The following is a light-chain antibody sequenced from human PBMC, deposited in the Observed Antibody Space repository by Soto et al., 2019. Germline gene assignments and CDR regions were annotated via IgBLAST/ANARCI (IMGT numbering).Light chain of an antibody. V-gene: IGLV1-47*01. CDR3: AAWDDSLSGRV. J-gene: IGLJ2*01. CDR2: RNN. Sequence: QSVVTQPPSASGTPGQRVTISCSGSTSNIGSNYVYWYQQLPGTAPKLLIYRNNQRPSGVPDRFSGSKSGTSASLAISGLQSEDEADYYCAAWDDSLSGRVFGGGTKLTVL. CDR1: TSNIGSNY.